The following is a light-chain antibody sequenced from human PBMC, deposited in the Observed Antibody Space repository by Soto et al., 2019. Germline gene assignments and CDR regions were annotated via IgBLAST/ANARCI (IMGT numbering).Light chain of an antibody. Sequence: VMKHSPATLSVSPGERVTLSCRASQSVRSNLAWYQQKPGQSPRLLIYEASARATDIPARFSGSGSGTDFTLTISSLEPEDFAVYYCQQCSNWHWTFGQGTKVDIK. CDR1: QSVRSN. V-gene: IGKV3-15*01. CDR2: EAS. CDR3: QQCSNWHWT. J-gene: IGKJ1*01.